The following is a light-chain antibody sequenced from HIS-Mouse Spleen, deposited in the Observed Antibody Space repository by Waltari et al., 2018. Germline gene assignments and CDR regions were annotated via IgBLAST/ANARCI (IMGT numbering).Light chain of an antibody. Sequence: DIQMTQSPSTLSASVGDRVTITCRASQRISSWLAWYQQKPGKAPKLLIYKASSLESGVPSRFRGSGSGTEFTLTISSLQPDDFATYYCQQYNSYSRTFGQGTKVEIK. CDR3: QQYNSYSRT. CDR1: QRISSW. CDR2: KAS. J-gene: IGKJ1*01. V-gene: IGKV1-5*03.